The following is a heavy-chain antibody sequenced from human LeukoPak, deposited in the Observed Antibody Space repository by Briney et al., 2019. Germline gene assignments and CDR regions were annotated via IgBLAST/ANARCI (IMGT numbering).Heavy chain of an antibody. Sequence: GGSLTLSCAASGFTFSSYWMSWVRQAPGKGLEWVANINQDGSEKYYVDSVKGRFTISRDNTKHSLSPQMHTLRVEDTAVYYCARDDTVTTRVGFIDWGQGTLVTVSS. J-gene: IGHJ4*02. CDR1: GFTFSSYW. CDR3: ARDDTVTTRVGFID. CDR2: INQDGSEK. D-gene: IGHD4-17*01. V-gene: IGHV3-7*01.